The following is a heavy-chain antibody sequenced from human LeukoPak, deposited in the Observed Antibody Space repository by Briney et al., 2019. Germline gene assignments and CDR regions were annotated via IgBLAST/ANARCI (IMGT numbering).Heavy chain of an antibody. CDR3: AGFLVRSSWYFDL. Sequence: SETLSITCTVSGGSVSSGSYYWSCIRQPPGKGLEWIGYIYYSGSTNYNPSLKSRVTISVDTSKNQFSLKLSSVTAADTAVYYCAGFLVRSSWYFDLWGRGTLVTVSS. V-gene: IGHV4-61*01. CDR1: GGSVSSGSYY. D-gene: IGHD2-2*01. J-gene: IGHJ2*01. CDR2: IYYSGST.